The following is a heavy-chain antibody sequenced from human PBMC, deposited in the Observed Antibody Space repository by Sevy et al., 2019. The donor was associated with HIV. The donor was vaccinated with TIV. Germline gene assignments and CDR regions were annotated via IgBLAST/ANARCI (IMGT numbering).Heavy chain of an antibody. CDR2: IWYDGRTK. J-gene: IGHJ4*02. CDR3: ARDSARVIVPTAGFDY. D-gene: IGHD1-1*01. CDR1: GFTFRSFS. V-gene: IGHV3-33*01. Sequence: GGSLRLSCSASGFTFRSFSMHWVRQAPGKGLEWVAAIWYDGRTKQYADSVKGRFTISRDNSKSMLNLEMNSLRAEGTALYFCARDSARVIVPTAGFDYWGQGTVVTVSS.